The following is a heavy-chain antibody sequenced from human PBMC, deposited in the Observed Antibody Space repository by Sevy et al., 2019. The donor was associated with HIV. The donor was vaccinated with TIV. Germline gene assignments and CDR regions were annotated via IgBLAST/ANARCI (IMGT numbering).Heavy chain of an antibody. CDR3: VREGVGGYSYGFDY. CDR1: GFSFSIYW. Sequence: GGSLRLSCAASGFSFSIYWMHWVRQVPGKGLVWVSRINSDGSSTTYADSVKGRFTFSRDNAMNTLFLQMNSLRVEDTAVYYCVREGVGGYSYGFDYWGQGTLVTVSS. V-gene: IGHV3-74*03. CDR2: INSDGSST. J-gene: IGHJ4*02. D-gene: IGHD5-18*01.